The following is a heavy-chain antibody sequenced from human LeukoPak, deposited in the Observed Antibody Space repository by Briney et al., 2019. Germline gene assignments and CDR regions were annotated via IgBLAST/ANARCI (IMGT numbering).Heavy chain of an antibody. V-gene: IGHV3-21*01. CDR3: ARDIVVVPATLGC. CDR2: ISSSSSYI. CDR1: GFTFSSYS. Sequence: GGSLRLSCAASGFTFSSYSMNWVRQAPGKGLEWVSSISSSSSYIYYADSVKGRFTISRDNAKNSLYLQMNSLRAEDTAVYYCARDIVVVPATLGCWGQGTLVTVSS. D-gene: IGHD2-2*01. J-gene: IGHJ4*02.